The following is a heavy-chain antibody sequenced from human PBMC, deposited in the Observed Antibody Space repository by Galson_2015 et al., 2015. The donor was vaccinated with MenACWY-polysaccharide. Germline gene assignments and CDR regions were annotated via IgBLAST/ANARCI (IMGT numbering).Heavy chain of an antibody. CDR2: VSISGGRT. J-gene: IGHJ6*02. Sequence: SLRLSCAASGFTFSSYAMSWVRQAPGKGLEWVSVVSISGGRTYYADSVKGRFTISRDNSRNTLYLQMNSLTAEDTAVYYCAKGGLWTRSSMDVWGQGPTVTV. CDR1: GFTFSSYA. V-gene: IGHV3-23*01. D-gene: IGHD2-21*01. CDR3: AKGGLWTRSSMDV.